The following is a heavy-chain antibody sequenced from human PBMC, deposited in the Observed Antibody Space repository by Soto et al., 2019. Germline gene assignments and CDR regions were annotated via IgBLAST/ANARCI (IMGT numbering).Heavy chain of an antibody. V-gene: IGHV4-34*01. CDR3: ARSARDYVWGSHSPLSYFDY. CDR1: GGSFSGYY. J-gene: IGHJ4*02. D-gene: IGHD3-16*01. Sequence: PSETLSLTCAVYGGSFSGYYWSWIRQPPGKGLEWIGEINHSGSTNYNPSLKSRVTISVDTSKNQFSLKLSSVTAADTAVYYCARSARDYVWGSHSPLSYFDYWGPGTVVTVSS. CDR2: INHSGST.